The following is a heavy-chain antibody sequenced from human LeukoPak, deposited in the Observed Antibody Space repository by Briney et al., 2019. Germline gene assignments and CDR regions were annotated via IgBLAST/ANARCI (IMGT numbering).Heavy chain of an antibody. D-gene: IGHD3-3*01. J-gene: IGHJ4*02. CDR2: INHSGST. CDR3: ARAGYDFWSGYSGHYFDY. V-gene: IGHV4-34*01. Sequence: SETLSLTCAVYGGSFSGYYWSWIRQPPGKGLEWIGEINHSGSTNYNPSLKGRVTISVDTSKNQFSLKLSSVTAADTAVYYCARAGYDFWSGYSGHYFDYWGQGTLVTVSS. CDR1: GGSFSGYY.